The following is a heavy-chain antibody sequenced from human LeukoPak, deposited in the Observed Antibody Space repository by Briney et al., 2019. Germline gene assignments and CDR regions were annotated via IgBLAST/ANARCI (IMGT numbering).Heavy chain of an antibody. D-gene: IGHD3-22*01. CDR1: GYSICSGYY. V-gene: IGHV4-38-2*01. Sequence: SETLSLTCAVSGYSICSGYYWGWIRQPPGKGLEWIGSIYHSGSTYYNPSLKSRVTISVDTSKNQFSLKLSSVTAADTAVYYCARRPRNYYDSSGYYFDYWGQGTLVTVSS. CDR3: ARRPRNYYDSSGYYFDY. CDR2: IYHSGST. J-gene: IGHJ4*02.